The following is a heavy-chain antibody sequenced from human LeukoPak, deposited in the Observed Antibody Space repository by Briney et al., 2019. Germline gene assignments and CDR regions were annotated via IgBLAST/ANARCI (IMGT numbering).Heavy chain of an antibody. CDR3: AKPRYDFWSGYTLDP. V-gene: IGHV1-2*02. D-gene: IGHD3-3*01. Sequence: ASVKVSCKASGYTFTGYYMHWVRQAPGQGLEWMGWINPNSGGTNYAQKFQGRVTMTRDTSISTAYMELSGLRSDDTAVYYCAKPRYDFWSGYTLDPWGQGTLVTVSS. CDR1: GYTFTGYY. J-gene: IGHJ5*02. CDR2: INPNSGGT.